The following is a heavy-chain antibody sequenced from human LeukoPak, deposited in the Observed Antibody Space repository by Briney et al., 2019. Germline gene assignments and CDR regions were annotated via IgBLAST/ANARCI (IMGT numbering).Heavy chain of an antibody. CDR3: ARGYSSSWYSFYYYYMDV. V-gene: IGHV1-69*13. Sequence: SVKVSCKASGGTFSSYAISWVRQAPGQGLEWMGGIIPIFGTANYAQKFQGRVTITADESTSTAYMELSSLRSEDTAVYYCARGYSSSWYSFYYYYMDVWGKGTTVTISS. CDR2: IIPIFGTA. D-gene: IGHD6-13*01. CDR1: GGTFSSYA. J-gene: IGHJ6*03.